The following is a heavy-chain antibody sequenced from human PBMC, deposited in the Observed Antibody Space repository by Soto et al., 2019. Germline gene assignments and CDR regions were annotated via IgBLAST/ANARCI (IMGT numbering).Heavy chain of an antibody. V-gene: IGHV3-53*01. Sequence: GGSLRLSCAASGFTVSSNYMSWVCQAPGKGLEWVSVIYSGGSTYYADSVKGRFTISRDNSKNTLYLQMNSLRAEDTAVYYCARATHSSGWYGVDYWGQGTLVTVSS. CDR3: ARATHSSGWYGVDY. CDR1: GFTVSSNY. CDR2: IYSGGST. D-gene: IGHD6-19*01. J-gene: IGHJ4*02.